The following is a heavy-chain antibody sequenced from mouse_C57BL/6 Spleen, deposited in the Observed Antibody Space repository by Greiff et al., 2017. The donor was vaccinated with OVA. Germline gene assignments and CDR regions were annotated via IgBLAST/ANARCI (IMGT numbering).Heavy chain of an antibody. V-gene: IGHV5-17*01. CDR3: ARGLFITTVVATDYFDY. Sequence: EVKVVESGGGLVKPGGSLKLSCAASGFTFSDYGMHWVRQAPEKGLEWVAYISSGSSTIYYADTVKGRFTISRDNAKNTLFLQMTSLRSEDTAMYYCARGLFITTVVATDYFDYWGQGTTLTVSS. CDR2: ISSGSSTI. J-gene: IGHJ2*01. CDR1: GFTFSDYG. D-gene: IGHD1-1*01.